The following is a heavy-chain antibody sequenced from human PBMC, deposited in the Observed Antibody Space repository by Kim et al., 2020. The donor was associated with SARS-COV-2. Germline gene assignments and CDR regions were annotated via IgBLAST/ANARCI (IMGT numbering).Heavy chain of an antibody. J-gene: IGHJ5*02. Sequence: TKYSQKFQGRVTITRDTSASTAYMELSSLRSEDTAVYYCARSGGIGPFDPWGQGTLVTVSS. CDR2: T. V-gene: IGHV1-3*01. CDR3: ARSGGIGPFDP. D-gene: IGHD3-16*01.